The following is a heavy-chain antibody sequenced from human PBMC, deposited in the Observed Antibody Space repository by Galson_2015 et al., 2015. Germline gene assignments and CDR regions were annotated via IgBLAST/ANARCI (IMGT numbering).Heavy chain of an antibody. V-gene: IGHV4-34*01. D-gene: IGHD2-2*01. CDR1: GGSFSGYY. CDR2: INHSGST. Sequence: SETLSLTCAVYGGSFSGYYWSWIRQPPGKGLEWIGEINHSGSTNYNPSLKSRVTISVDTSKNQFSLKLSSVTAADTAVYYCARGHIVVVPAAGIKNWFDPWGQGTLVTVSS. J-gene: IGHJ5*02. CDR3: ARGHIVVVPAAGIKNWFDP.